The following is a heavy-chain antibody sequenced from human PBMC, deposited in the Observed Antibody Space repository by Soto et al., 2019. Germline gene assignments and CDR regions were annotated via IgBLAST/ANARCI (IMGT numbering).Heavy chain of an antibody. V-gene: IGHV4-39*01. CDR1: GGSISSSSYY. D-gene: IGHD1-26*01. CDR3: ARSGVSYFFDF. Sequence: SQTLSLTCTVSGGSISSSSYYWGWIRQPPGKGLEWIGSIYYSGSTYYNPSLKSRVTISVDTSKNQFSLKLSSVTAADTAVYYFARSGVSYFFDFCGQGSLVTVSS. J-gene: IGHJ4*02. CDR2: IYYSGST.